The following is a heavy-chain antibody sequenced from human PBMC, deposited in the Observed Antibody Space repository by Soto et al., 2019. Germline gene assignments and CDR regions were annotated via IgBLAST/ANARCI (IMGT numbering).Heavy chain of an antibody. J-gene: IGHJ6*04. D-gene: IGHD1-1*01. Sequence: PSETLSLTCTVSGGSISSSSYYWGWIRQPPGKGLEWIGSIYYSGSTYYNPSLKSRVTISVDTSKNQFSLKLSSVTAADTAVYYCARLGILITTIPMDVWGKGTTVTVYS. CDR1: GGSISSSSYY. V-gene: IGHV4-39*01. CDR3: ARLGILITTIPMDV. CDR2: IYYSGST.